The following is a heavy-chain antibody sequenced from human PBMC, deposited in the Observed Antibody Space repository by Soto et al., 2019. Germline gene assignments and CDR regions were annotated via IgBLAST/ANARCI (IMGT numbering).Heavy chain of an antibody. Sequence: EVQLVESGGGLVQPGGSLRLSCAASGFTFSSYWMHWVRQTPGKGLVWVSHMNSDGRDSTYADSVKGRFTISRDNAKNTLYLQMNSLRAEDADVYYCVRDGFGLVSDYWGLGTLVTVSS. CDR2: MNSDGRDS. CDR1: GFTFSSYW. J-gene: IGHJ4*02. D-gene: IGHD3-16*01. CDR3: VRDGFGLVSDY. V-gene: IGHV3-74*01.